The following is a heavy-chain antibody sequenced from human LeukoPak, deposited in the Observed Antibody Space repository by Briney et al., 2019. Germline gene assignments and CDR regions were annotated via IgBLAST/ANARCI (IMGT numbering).Heavy chain of an antibody. V-gene: IGHV4-59*11. CDR3: ARGPPNGDYFWTDAFDI. CDR1: DGSMTYHY. CDR2: IYYSGST. J-gene: IGHJ3*02. D-gene: IGHD4-17*01. Sequence: SETLSLTCSVSDGSMTYHYWSWIRQPAGKGLEWIGYIYYSGSTNYNPSLKSRVTISVDTSKNQFSLKLSSVTAADTAVYYCARGPPNGDYFWTDAFDIWGQGTMVTVSS.